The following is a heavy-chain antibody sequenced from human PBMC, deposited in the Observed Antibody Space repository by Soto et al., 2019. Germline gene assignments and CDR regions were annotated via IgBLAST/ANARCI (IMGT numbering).Heavy chain of an antibody. Sequence: XXTLSLTCTVSGGSISSYYWSWIRQPPGXXXXXXXXXSXXXPTXXKTXXXXXXXIXXXKXXXQSYMTMTSVTAAETAVYYCARVWGYSFDYWGQGTLVTVPS. CDR3: ARVWGYSFDY. CDR2: XSXXXPT. J-gene: IGHJ4*02. CDR1: GGSISSYY. D-gene: IGHD3-10*01. V-gene: IGHV4-59*01.